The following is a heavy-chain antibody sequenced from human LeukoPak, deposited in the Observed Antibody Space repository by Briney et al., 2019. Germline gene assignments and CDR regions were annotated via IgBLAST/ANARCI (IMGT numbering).Heavy chain of an antibody. CDR1: GDSISSGDYY. D-gene: IGHD6-19*01. CDR3: ARDGVAGGFDY. V-gene: IGHV4-31*03. J-gene: IGHJ4*02. CDR2: IYYSGST. Sequence: SETLSLTCTVSGDSISSGDYYWSWIRQHPGKGLEWIGYIYYSGSTYYNPSLKGRVTISVDTSKNQYSLKLSSVTAADTAVYYCARDGVAGGFDYWGQGTLVTVSS.